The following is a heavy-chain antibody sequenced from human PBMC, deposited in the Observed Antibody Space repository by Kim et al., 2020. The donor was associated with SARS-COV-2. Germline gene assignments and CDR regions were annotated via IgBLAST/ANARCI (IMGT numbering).Heavy chain of an antibody. V-gene: IGHV3-66*01. CDR3: ATVVFYYDAGYFKN. Sequence: ENSVKGRLIISRDHSKNTLYLQMNSLRAEDTAVYYCATVVFYYDAGYFKNWGQGTLVIVSS. D-gene: IGHD3-22*01. J-gene: IGHJ1*01.